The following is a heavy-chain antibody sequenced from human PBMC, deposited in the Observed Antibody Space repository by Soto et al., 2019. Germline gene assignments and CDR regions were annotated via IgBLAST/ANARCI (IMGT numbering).Heavy chain of an antibody. D-gene: IGHD4-17*01. Sequence: SETLSLTCSVSGGSVSNKTYYWSWIRQPPGKRLEWIGYVYYSGTTNYNPSLKSRVTISVDLSKNQFSLRLSSVTTADTALYYCARTTAVPNTLRSRYCFDYWGHGTLFTVSS. CDR3: ARTTAVPNTLRSRYCFDY. V-gene: IGHV4-61*01. J-gene: IGHJ4*01. CDR1: GGSVSNKTYY. CDR2: VYYSGTT.